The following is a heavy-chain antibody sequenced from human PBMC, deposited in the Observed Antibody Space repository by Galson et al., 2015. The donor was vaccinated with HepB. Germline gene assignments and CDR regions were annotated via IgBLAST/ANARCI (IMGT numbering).Heavy chain of an antibody. CDR2: IGGSGSGT. V-gene: IGHV3-23*01. J-gene: IGHJ4*02. CDR1: GFTFRSYT. D-gene: IGHD2-15*01. CDR3: VALLHDY. Sequence: SLRLSCAASGFTFRSYTMSWVRQAPGKGLEWVSDIGGSGSGTQYAESVKGRFTSSRDNSKNTLYLQLNSLRAEDTAVYFCVALLHDYWGQGTLVTVSS.